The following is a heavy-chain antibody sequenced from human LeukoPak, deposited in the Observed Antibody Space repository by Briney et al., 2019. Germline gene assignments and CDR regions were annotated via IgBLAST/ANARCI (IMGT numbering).Heavy chain of an antibody. CDR3: ARDWAYDSGYSYGRALGDSHLFL. V-gene: IGHV3-30-3*01. J-gene: IGHJ4*02. CDR2: ISYDGSNK. D-gene: IGHD5-18*01. CDR1: GFTFSSYA. Sequence: PGRSLRLSCAASGFTFSSYAMHWVRQAPGKGLEWVAVISYDGSNKYYADSVKGRFTISRDNSKNTLYLQMNSLRAEDTAVYYCARDWAYDSGYSYGRALGDSHLFLWGQGTLVTVSS.